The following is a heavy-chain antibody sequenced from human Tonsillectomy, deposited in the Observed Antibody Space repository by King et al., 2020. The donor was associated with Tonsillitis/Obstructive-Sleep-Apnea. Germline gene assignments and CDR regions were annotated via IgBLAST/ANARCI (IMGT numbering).Heavy chain of an antibody. CDR2: IIPILGIA. CDR3: ARVAGYSSSLYYFDL. CDR1: GGTFSSYA. V-gene: IGHV1-69*04. J-gene: IGHJ2*01. D-gene: IGHD6-13*01. Sequence: QLVQSGAEVKKPGSSVKVSCKASGGTFSSYAISWVRQAPGQGLEWMGRIIPILGIANYAQKFQGRVTITADKSTSTAYMELSSLRSEDTTVYYCARVAGYSSSLYYFDLWGRGTLVTVSS.